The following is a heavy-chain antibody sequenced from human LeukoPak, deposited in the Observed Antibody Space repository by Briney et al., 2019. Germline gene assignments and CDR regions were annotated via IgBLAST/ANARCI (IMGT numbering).Heavy chain of an antibody. V-gene: IGHV4-30-4*01. Sequence: LSLTXXXSGGSXRNGNYYWSWIRQPPGKGLEWIGNIYYNGNTDYNPSLASRVTISVDTSKNHFSLNLRFVTAADTAVYYCARDRNSGYEFDYWGLGTLVTVSS. CDR1: GGSXRNGNYY. CDR3: ARDRNSGYEFDY. J-gene: IGHJ4*02. CDR2: IYYNGNT. D-gene: IGHD5-12*01.